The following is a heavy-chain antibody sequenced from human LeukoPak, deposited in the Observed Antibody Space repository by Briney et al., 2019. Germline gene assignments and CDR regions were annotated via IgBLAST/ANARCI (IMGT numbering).Heavy chain of an antibody. V-gene: IGHV3-7*01. J-gene: IGHJ4*02. Sequence: PGGSLRLSCAASGFTFRYYWMAWVRQAPGKGLEWVANIKQDASEKYYVGSVRGRFTITIDNAKKSVYMQMNSLRAEDTALYYCARDTGDNFDYGGRGTLVTVFS. CDR3: ARDTGDNFDY. D-gene: IGHD2-21*02. CDR2: IKQDASEK. CDR1: GFTFRYYW.